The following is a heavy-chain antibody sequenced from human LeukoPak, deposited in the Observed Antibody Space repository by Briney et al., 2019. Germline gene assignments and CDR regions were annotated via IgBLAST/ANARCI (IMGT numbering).Heavy chain of an antibody. Sequence: PGGSLRLSCAASGFTFSSYSMNWVRQAPGKGLEWVSYISSSGSTIYYADSVKGRFTISRDNAKNSLYLQMNSLRAEDTAVYYCARGRVRIAGYYYYMDVWGKGTTVTVSS. CDR3: ARGRVRIAGYYYYMDV. J-gene: IGHJ6*03. CDR1: GFTFSSYS. CDR2: ISSSGSTI. D-gene: IGHD6-13*01. V-gene: IGHV3-48*04.